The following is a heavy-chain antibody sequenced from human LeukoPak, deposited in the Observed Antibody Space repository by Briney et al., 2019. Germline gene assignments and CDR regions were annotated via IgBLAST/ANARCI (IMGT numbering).Heavy chain of an antibody. CDR3: AHTTPTGDYPRPHCYGSGSYFDY. D-gene: IGHD3-10*01. CDR2: IYWNDDK. Sequence: SGPTLVKPTQTLTLTCTFSGFSLSTSGVGVGWIRQPPGKALEWLALIYWNDDKRYSPSLKSRLTITKDTSKNQVVLTMTNMDPVDTATYYCAHTTPTGDYPRPHCYGSGSYFDYWGQGTLVTVSS. J-gene: IGHJ4*02. CDR1: GFSLSTSGVG. V-gene: IGHV2-5*01.